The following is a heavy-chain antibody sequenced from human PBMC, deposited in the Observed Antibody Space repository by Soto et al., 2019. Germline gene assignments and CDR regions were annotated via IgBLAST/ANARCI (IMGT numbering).Heavy chain of an antibody. CDR2: IVVGSGNT. CDR3: AADRPEVPTYRDYYYYGMDV. J-gene: IGHJ6*02. CDR1: AFTFTISA. V-gene: IGHV1-58*01. Sequence: SVKVSCKPSAFTFTISAVEWVRLARGQRLEWIGWIVVGSGNTNYAQKFQERVTITRDMSTSTAYMELSRLSSEDTAVYYCAADRPEVPTYRDYYYYGMDVWGQGTTVSVSS. D-gene: IGHD2-2*01.